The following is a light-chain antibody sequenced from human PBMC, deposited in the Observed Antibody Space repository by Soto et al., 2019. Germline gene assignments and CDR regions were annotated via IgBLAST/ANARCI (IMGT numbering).Light chain of an antibody. V-gene: IGKV1-5*01. Sequence: GDRVTITCRASQSISSWLAWYQQKSGKAPKLLIYDASSLESGVPARFSGSRSGTEFTLTINSLQSEDFAVYYCQRYNNWPLTFGGGTKVDIK. CDR1: QSISSW. CDR2: DAS. CDR3: QRYNNWPLT. J-gene: IGKJ4*01.